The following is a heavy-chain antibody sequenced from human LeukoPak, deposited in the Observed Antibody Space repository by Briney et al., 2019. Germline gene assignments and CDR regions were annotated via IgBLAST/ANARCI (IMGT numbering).Heavy chain of an antibody. CDR3: ASEHSGNYYRPFDY. Sequence: GGSLRLSCAASGFRFSTYWMSWVRQTPGKGLEWVANIKQDGSEKYNVDSVKGRFTISRDNAKNSLYLQMNSLRAEDTAVYYCASEHSGNYYRPFDYWGQGTLVTVSS. J-gene: IGHJ4*02. D-gene: IGHD1-26*01. CDR1: GFRFSTYW. CDR2: IKQDGSEK. V-gene: IGHV3-7*01.